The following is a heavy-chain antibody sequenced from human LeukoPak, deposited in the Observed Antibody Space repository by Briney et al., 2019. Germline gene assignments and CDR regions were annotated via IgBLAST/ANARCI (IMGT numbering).Heavy chain of an antibody. CDR1: GGSFSGYY. CDR2: INHSGST. D-gene: IGHD6-19*01. V-gene: IGHV4-34*01. J-gene: IGHJ6*02. CDR3: ARHERGQWLVAYYYYGMDV. Sequence: SETLSLTCAVYGGSFSGYYWSWIRQPPGKGLEWIGEINHSGSTNYNTSLKSRVTISVDTSKNQFSLKLTSVTAADTAVYYCARHERGQWLVAYYYYGMDVWGQGTTVTVSS.